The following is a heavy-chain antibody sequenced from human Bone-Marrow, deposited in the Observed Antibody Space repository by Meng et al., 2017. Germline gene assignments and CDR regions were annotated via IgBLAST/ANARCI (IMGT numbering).Heavy chain of an antibody. V-gene: IGHV1-46*01. CDR1: GYIFTSYY. CDR2: INPSGGST. CDR3: ARDRNSGEHTEYNWFDP. D-gene: IGHD4/OR15-4a*01. J-gene: IGHJ5*02. Sequence: QVALVQSRAEVKKPGASRKVSCKASGYIFTSYYMHWVRQAPGQGLEWMGIINPSGGSTSYAQKFQGRVTMTRDTSTSTVYMELSSLRSEDTAVYYCARDRNSGEHTEYNWFDPWGQGTLVTVSS.